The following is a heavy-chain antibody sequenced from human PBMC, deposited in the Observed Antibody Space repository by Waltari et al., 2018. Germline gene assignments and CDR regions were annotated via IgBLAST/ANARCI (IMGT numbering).Heavy chain of an antibody. Sequence: QVQLQESGPGLVKPSQTLSLTCTVPGGSISSGGYYWRWIRQHPGKGLEWIGYIYYSGSTYYNPSLKSRVTISVDTSKNQFSLKLSSVTAADTAVYYCASGRAGTGQVDYWGQGTLVTVSS. CDR3: ASGRAGTGQVDY. D-gene: IGHD6-13*01. CDR2: IYYSGST. CDR1: GGSISSGGYY. J-gene: IGHJ4*02. V-gene: IGHV4-31*03.